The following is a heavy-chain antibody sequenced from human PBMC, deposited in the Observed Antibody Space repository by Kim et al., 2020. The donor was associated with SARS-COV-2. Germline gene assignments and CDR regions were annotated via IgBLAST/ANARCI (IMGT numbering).Heavy chain of an antibody. CDR1: GGSISSYY. CDR3: ARGSSGGYPAGPVAFDI. V-gene: IGHV4-59*01. D-gene: IGHD2-15*01. Sequence: SETLSLTCTVSGGSISSYYWSWIRQPPGKGLEWIGYIYYSGSTNYNPSLKSRVTISVDTSKNQFSLKLSSVTAADTAVYYCARGSSGGYPAGPVAFDIWGQGTMVTVSS. CDR2: IYYSGST. J-gene: IGHJ3*02.